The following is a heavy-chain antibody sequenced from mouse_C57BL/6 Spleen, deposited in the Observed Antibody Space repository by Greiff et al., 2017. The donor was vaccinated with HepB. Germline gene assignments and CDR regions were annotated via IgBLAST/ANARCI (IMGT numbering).Heavy chain of an antibody. J-gene: IGHJ4*01. V-gene: IGHV7-3*01. CDR3: ARYSGSSYAMDY. Sequence: EVKLVESGGGLVQPGGSLSLSCAASGFTFTDYYMSWVRQPPGKALEWLGFIRNKANGYTTEYSASVKGRFTISRDNSQSILYLQMNALRAEDSATHYCARYSGSSYAMDYWGQGTSVTVSS. D-gene: IGHD1-1*01. CDR2: IRNKANGYTT. CDR1: GFTFTDYY.